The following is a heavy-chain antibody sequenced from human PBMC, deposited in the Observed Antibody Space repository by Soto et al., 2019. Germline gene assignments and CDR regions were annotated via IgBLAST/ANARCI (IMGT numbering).Heavy chain of an antibody. CDR3: ASGYYYDILTGYYGVYYGMDV. CDR2: INHSGST. CDR1: GGSFSGYY. V-gene: IGHV4-34*01. J-gene: IGHJ6*02. D-gene: IGHD3-9*01. Sequence: LSLTCAVYGGSFSGYYWSWIRQPPGKGLEWIGEINHSGSTNYNPSLKSRVTISVDTSKNQFSLKLSSVTAADTAVYYCASGYYYDILTGYYGVYYGMDVWGQGTTVTVSS.